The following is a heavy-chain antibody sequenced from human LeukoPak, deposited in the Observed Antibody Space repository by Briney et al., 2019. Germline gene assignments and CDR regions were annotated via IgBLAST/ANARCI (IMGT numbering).Heavy chain of an antibody. J-gene: IGHJ4*02. CDR2: ISGTSNTI. V-gene: IGHV3-48*04. CDR1: GFTFSTYS. Sequence: GGSLRLSCVASGFTFSTYSMNWVRQAPGKGLEWVSYISGTSNTIYYADSVKGRFTISRDNAKNSLYLQMNSLRAEDTALYYCARDPADYYDSSGPFDYWGQGTLVTVSS. CDR3: ARDPADYYDSSGPFDY. D-gene: IGHD3-22*01.